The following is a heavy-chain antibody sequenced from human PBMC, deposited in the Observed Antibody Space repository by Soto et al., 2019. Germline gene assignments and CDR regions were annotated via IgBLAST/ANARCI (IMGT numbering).Heavy chain of an antibody. CDR3: AKWAITIFGPQGRWFDP. J-gene: IGHJ5*02. D-gene: IGHD3-3*01. V-gene: IGHV3-23*01. Sequence: PGGSLRLSCAASGFTFSSYAMSWVRQAPGKGLEWVSAISGSGGSTYYADSVKGRFTISRDNSKNTLYLQMNSLRAEDTAVYCCAKWAITIFGPQGRWFDPWGQGTLVTVSS. CDR1: GFTFSSYA. CDR2: ISGSGGST.